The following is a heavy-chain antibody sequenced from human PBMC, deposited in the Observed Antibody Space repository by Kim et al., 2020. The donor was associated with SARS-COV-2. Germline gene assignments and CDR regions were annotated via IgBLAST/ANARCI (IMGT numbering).Heavy chain of an antibody. D-gene: IGHD3-9*01. Sequence: GGSLRLSCAASGFTFSSYAMNWVRQAPGKGLEWVSAISGSGGSTYYADSVKGRFTISRDNSKNTLYLQMNSLRAEDTAVYYCAKATDVLRSFDWLWHGMDVWGQGTTVTVSS. CDR2: ISGSGGST. CDR1: GFTFSSYA. CDR3: AKATDVLRSFDWLWHGMDV. J-gene: IGHJ6*02. V-gene: IGHV3-23*01.